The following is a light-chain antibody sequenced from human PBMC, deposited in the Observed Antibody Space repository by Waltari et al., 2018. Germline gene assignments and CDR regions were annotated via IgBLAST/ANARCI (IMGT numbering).Light chain of an antibody. Sequence: EIVLTQSPATLSLSPGERATLSCRASQSVSSYLAWYQQKPGQAPRLLIYDASNRATGSPGRFSGSGSGTDFTLTISSLEPEESAVYHCQQRSNWPRSFGQGTKLEIK. J-gene: IGKJ2*01. CDR2: DAS. V-gene: IGKV3-11*01. CDR1: QSVSSY. CDR3: QQRSNWPRS.